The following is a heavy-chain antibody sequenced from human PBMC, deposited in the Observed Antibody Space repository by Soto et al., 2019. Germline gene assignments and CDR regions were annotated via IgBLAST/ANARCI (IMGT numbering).Heavy chain of an antibody. CDR3: ARDKGYSGQIWVYYYYGMDV. CDR2: INRDGSST. CDR1: GFTFSSYW. D-gene: IGHD5-18*01. Sequence: GGSLRLSCAASGFTFSSYWMHWVRQAPGKGLVWVSRINRDGSSTSYADSVKGRFTISRDNAKNTLYLQMNSLRAEDTAVYYCARDKGYSGQIWVYYYYGMDVWGQGTTVTVSS. V-gene: IGHV3-74*01. J-gene: IGHJ6*02.